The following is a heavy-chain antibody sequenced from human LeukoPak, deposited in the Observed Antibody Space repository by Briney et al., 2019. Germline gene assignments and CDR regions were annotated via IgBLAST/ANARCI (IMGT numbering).Heavy chain of an antibody. CDR3: AKDVVATISYFDY. J-gene: IGHJ4*02. Sequence: GGSLRLSCAASGFTFSSYSMNWVRQAPGKGLEWVSAISGSGGSTYYADSVKGRFTISRDNSKSTLYLQMNSLRAEDTAVYYCAKDVVATISYFDYWGQGTLVTVSS. D-gene: IGHD5-12*01. V-gene: IGHV3-23*01. CDR2: ISGSGGST. CDR1: GFTFSSYS.